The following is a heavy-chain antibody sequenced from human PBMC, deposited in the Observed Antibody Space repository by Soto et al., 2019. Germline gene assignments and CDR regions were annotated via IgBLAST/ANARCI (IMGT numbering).Heavy chain of an antibody. D-gene: IGHD4-17*01. V-gene: IGHV3-7*03. CDR2: ISHDGGDT. Sequence: PGGSLRLSCEASGFSFSRYWMSWVRQAPGKGLEWVANISHDGGDTYYADSVEGRFTISRDNSKNTLYLQMNSLRAEDTAVYYCAKGLRYFDYWGQGALVTVSS. CDR1: GFSFSRYW. CDR3: AKGLRYFDY. J-gene: IGHJ4*02.